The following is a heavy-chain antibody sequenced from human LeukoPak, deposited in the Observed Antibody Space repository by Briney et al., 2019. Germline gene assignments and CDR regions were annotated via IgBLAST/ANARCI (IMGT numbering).Heavy chain of an antibody. Sequence: GGSLRLSCAASGFTFSSYSMNWVRQAPGKGLEWVSSISSSSSYIYYADSVKGRFTISRDNAKSSLYLQMNSLRAEDSALYYCARGNSCSLGPFDYWGQGTLVTVSS. CDR1: GFTFSSYS. D-gene: IGHD2-15*01. CDR3: ARGNSCSLGPFDY. CDR2: ISSSSSYI. J-gene: IGHJ4*02. V-gene: IGHV3-21*01.